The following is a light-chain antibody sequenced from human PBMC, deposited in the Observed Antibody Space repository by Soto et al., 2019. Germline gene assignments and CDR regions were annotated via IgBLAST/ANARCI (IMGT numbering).Light chain of an antibody. J-gene: IGLJ2*01. CDR3: ATWDDSVRGVI. CDR1: SSNIGSNN. V-gene: IGLV1-47*01. CDR2: RNN. Sequence: QSVLTQPPSASGTPGQRVTISCSGSSSNIGSNNVHWYQQLPGTAPKLLMYRNNQRPSGVPDRFSASKSGTSASLTISGLRSEYEADYHCATWDDSVRGVIFGGGTKLTVL.